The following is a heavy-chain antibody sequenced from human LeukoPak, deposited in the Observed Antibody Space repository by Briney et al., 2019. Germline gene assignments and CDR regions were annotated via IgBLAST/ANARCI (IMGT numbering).Heavy chain of an antibody. CDR1: GGSISSGNYY. J-gene: IGHJ4*02. CDR3: ARDSLYNFWSGYHHTTYYFDY. V-gene: IGHV4-61*09. D-gene: IGHD3-3*01. CDR2: IYTGGST. Sequence: PSETLSLTCTVSGGSISSGNYYWSWIRQPAGKGLEWIGHIYTGGSTNYNASLKSRVTISVDTSKNQFSLNLSSMTAADTAVYYCARDSLYNFWSGYHHTTYYFDYWGQGTLVTVSS.